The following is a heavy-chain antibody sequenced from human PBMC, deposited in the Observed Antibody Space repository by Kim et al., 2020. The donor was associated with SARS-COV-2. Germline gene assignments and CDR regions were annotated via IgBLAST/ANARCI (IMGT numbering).Heavy chain of an antibody. J-gene: IGHJ4*02. CDR2: K. Sequence: KYDADSVKGRFTIPRDNCKITLYLQMTSLRAEDTAVYYCARLGTTGGFDYWGQGTLVTVSS. V-gene: IGHV3-33*01. CDR3: ARLGTTGGFDY. D-gene: IGHD1-7*01.